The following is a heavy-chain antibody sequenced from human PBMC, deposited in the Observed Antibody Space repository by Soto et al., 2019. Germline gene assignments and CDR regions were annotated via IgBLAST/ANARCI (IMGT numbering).Heavy chain of an antibody. J-gene: IGHJ6*02. Sequence: QVQLVQSGAEVKKPGSSVKVSCKASGGTFSSYAISWVRQAPGQGLEWMGGIIPIFGTANYAQKFQGRVTITADESTSTAYMELSSLRSEDTAVYYCAMNNVMAYANYYYYGMDVWGQGTTVTVSS. D-gene: IGHD2-8*01. CDR3: AMNNVMAYANYYYYGMDV. V-gene: IGHV1-69*01. CDR1: GGTFSSYA. CDR2: IIPIFGTA.